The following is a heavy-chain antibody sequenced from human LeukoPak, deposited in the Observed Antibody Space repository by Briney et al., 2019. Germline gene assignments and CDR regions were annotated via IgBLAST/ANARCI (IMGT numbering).Heavy chain of an antibody. CDR1: GFTFSSYS. J-gene: IGHJ4*02. V-gene: IGHV3-48*01. Sequence: GGSLSLSCAASGFTFSSYSMNWVRQPPGKGLEWVSYISSSSSTIYYADSVKGPFTISRDNSKNSLYLQMNSLRAEDTAVYYCARDTPSTSPYLTHFDYWGQGTLVTVSS. CDR3: ARDTPSTSPYLTHFDY. CDR2: ISSSSSTI. D-gene: IGHD1-26*01.